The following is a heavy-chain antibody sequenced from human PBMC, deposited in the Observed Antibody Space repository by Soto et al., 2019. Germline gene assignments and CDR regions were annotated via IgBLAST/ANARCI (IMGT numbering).Heavy chain of an antibody. CDR1: GFTFSNYA. CDR3: ARDPYGMDV. J-gene: IGHJ6*02. V-gene: IGHV3-30-3*01. CDR2: ISNDGSNM. Sequence: QVQVVESGGGVVQPGRSLRLSCVASGFTFSNYAMHWVRQAPGKGLEWVAVISNDGSNMYYADCVKGRFTISRDNSKNTLDLQMDSLRAEDTSVYFCARDPYGMDVWGQGTTVTVSS.